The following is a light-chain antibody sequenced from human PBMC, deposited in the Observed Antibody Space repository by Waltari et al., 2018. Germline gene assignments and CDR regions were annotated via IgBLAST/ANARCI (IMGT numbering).Light chain of an antibody. CDR2: GKN. CDR3: NSRDSSGNHVV. Sequence: SSELTQDPAVSVALGQTVRITCQGDSLRSYYPNWYQQKPGQAPVLVIYGKNNRPSGIPDRFSGSSSGNTASLTITGAQAEDEADYYCNSRDSSGNHVVFGGGTKLTVL. J-gene: IGLJ2*01. V-gene: IGLV3-19*01. CDR1: SLRSYY.